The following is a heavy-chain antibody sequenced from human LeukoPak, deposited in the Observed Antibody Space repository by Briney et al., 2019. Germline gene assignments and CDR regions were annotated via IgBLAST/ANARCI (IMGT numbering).Heavy chain of an antibody. CDR2: IIAYNGNT. J-gene: IGHJ4*02. D-gene: IGHD6-19*01. Sequence: ASVKVSCKASGYTFTSYGISGVRQAPGQGLEWMGWIIAYNGNTNYAQTLQGRVTMTTDTSTSTAYMELRSLRSDDTAVYYCAREIPSVAGAYYFDYWGQGTLVTVSS. CDR1: GYTFTSYG. V-gene: IGHV1-18*01. CDR3: AREIPSVAGAYYFDY.